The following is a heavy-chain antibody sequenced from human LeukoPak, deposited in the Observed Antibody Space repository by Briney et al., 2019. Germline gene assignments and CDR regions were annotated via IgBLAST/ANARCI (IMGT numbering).Heavy chain of an antibody. CDR2: INIEGSTT. Sequence: GGPLRLSCVASGFSLSSYWVHWVRQAPGKGLVWVSRINIEGSTTTYADSVKGRFTISRDNAKKTVSLQMNSLRAEDTAVYYCVSDHTGHDDYWGQGTLVTVSS. CDR1: GFSLSSYW. V-gene: IGHV3-74*03. CDR3: VSDHTGHDDY. D-gene: IGHD1-1*01. J-gene: IGHJ4*02.